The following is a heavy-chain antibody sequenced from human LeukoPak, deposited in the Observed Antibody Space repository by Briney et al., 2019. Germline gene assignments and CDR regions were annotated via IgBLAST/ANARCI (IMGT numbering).Heavy chain of an antibody. V-gene: IGHV1-18*01. Sequence: GSSVEVSCKASGYTFTNYGISWVRQAPGQGLEWMGWIIAYNGNTNYAQRLQDRVTMTTDTSTSTAYMELRSLRSDDTAVYYCARLLSDGYSPFDSWGQGTLVTVSS. J-gene: IGHJ4*02. CDR1: GYTFTNYG. CDR3: ARLLSDGYSPFDS. D-gene: IGHD5-24*01. CDR2: IIAYNGNT.